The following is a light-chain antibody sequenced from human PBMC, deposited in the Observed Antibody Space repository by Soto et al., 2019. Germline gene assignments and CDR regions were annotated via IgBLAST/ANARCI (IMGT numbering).Light chain of an antibody. Sequence: EIVLPQPPPTLSLFQGERATFSSRPSQGVSSSFAWYQQKPGRAPRLLISDASNRATGIPARFIGSGSGTDFTLTISSLEPEDFAVYYCQQRSNWPITFGQGTRLEIK. CDR2: DAS. V-gene: IGKV3-11*01. CDR1: QGVSSS. CDR3: QQRSNWPIT. J-gene: IGKJ5*01.